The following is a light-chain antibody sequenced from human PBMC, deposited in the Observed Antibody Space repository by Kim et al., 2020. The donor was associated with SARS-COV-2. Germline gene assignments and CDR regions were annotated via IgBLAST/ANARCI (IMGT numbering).Light chain of an antibody. Sequence: GQSIAISCTGTSSDVGVYNYVAWYQQHPGKAPKLMIYDVSNRPSGVSNRFSGSKSGNTASLTISGLQAEDEADYYCSSYTGSDTLVFGGGTQLTVL. J-gene: IGLJ2*01. CDR2: DVS. CDR1: SSDVGVYNY. CDR3: SSYTGSDTLV. V-gene: IGLV2-14*03.